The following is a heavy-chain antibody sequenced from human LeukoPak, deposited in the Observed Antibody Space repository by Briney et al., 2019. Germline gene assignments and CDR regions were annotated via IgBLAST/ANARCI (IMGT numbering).Heavy chain of an antibody. V-gene: IGHV3-30*04. Sequence: GGSLRLSCAASGFTFSSYAMHWVRQAPGKGLEWVAVISYDGSNKYYADSVKGRFTISRDNAKNSLYLQMNSLRAEDTAVYYCARDAPPNLDYYDSSGPDYWGQGTLVTVSS. D-gene: IGHD3-22*01. CDR1: GFTFSSYA. CDR3: ARDAPPNLDYYDSSGPDY. J-gene: IGHJ4*02. CDR2: ISYDGSNK.